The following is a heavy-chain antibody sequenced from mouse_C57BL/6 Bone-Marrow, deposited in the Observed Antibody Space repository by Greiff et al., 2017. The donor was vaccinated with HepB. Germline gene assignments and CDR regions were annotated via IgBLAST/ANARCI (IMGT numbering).Heavy chain of an antibody. Sequence: QVQLQQSGPELVKPGASVKISCKASGYTFTDYYINWVKQSPGQGLEWIGWIIPGSGSTYYNEKFKGKATLTVDKSSSTAYMLLSSLTSEDSAVYFCARPLQLGPYWYFDVWGTGTTVTVSS. CDR1: GYTFTDYY. CDR3: ARPLQLGPYWYFDV. V-gene: IGHV1-75*01. J-gene: IGHJ1*03. D-gene: IGHD4-1*02. CDR2: IIPGSGST.